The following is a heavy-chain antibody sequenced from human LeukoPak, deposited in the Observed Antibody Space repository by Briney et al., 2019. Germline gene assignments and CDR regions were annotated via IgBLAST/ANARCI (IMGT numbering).Heavy chain of an antibody. CDR1: GGSISSSSYY. CDR2: IYYSRST. CDR3: ARHPRGYGNMDV. J-gene: IGHJ6*02. Sequence: SETLSLTCTVSGGSISSSSYYWGWIRQPPGKGLEWIGSIYYSRSTYYNPSLKSRVTISVDTSKNQFSLKLSSVTAADTAVYYCARHPRGYGNMDVWGQGTTVTVSS. D-gene: IGHD5-18*01. V-gene: IGHV4-39*01.